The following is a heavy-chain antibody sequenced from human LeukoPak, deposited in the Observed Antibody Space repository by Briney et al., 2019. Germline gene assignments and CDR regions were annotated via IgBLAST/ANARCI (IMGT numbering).Heavy chain of an antibody. CDR3: ARTGYDRDAFDI. J-gene: IGHJ3*02. D-gene: IGHD3-22*01. Sequence: ASVKVSCKASGYTFTGYYMHWVRQAPGQGLEWMGWINPNSGGTNYAQKFQGRVTTTRDTSISTAYMELSRLRSDDTAVYYCARTGYDRDAFDIWGQGTMVTVSS. CDR2: INPNSGGT. V-gene: IGHV1-2*02. CDR1: GYTFTGYY.